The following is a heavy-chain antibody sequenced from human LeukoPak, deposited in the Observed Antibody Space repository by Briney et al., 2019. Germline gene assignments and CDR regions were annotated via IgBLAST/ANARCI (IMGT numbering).Heavy chain of an antibody. CDR1: GGSISSSSYY. D-gene: IGHD3-10*01. J-gene: IGHJ4*02. Sequence: SETLSLTCTVSGGSISSSSYYWGWIRQPPGKGLEWIGSIYYSGSTYYNPSLKSRVTISVDTSKNQFSLKLSSVTAADTAVYYCAKDRGGSTLRALDYWGQGTLVTVSS. CDR2: IYYSGST. CDR3: AKDRGGSTLRALDY. V-gene: IGHV4-39*07.